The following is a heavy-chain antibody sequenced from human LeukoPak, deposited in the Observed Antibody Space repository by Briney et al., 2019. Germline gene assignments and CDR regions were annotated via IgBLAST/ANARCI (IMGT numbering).Heavy chain of an antibody. V-gene: IGHV3-30*18. D-gene: IGHD3-22*01. J-gene: IGHJ1*01. CDR3: AKDPDYYDSSGYYYPRVGHGEYFQH. CDR1: GFTFSSYG. Sequence: GGSLRLSCAASGFTFSSYGMHWVRQAPGKGLEWVAVISYDGSNKYYADSVKGRFTISRDNSKNTLYLQMNSLRAEDTAVYYCAKDPDYYDSSGYYYPRVGHGEYFQHWGQGTLVTVSS. CDR2: ISYDGSNK.